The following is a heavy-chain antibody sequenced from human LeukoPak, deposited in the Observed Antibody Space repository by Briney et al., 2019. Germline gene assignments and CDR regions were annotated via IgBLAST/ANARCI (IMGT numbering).Heavy chain of an antibody. J-gene: IGHJ6*03. D-gene: IGHD3-16*01. V-gene: IGHV4-34*01. CDR3: ARASRLGTLAAFGYYYMDV. Sequence: PSETLSLTCAVSGYSISSGYYWSWIRQPPGKGLEWIGEINHSGSTNYNPSLKSRVTISVDTSKNQFSLKLSSVTAADTAVYYCARASRLGTLAAFGYYYMDVWGKGTTVTVSS. CDR2: INHSGST. CDR1: GYSISSGYY.